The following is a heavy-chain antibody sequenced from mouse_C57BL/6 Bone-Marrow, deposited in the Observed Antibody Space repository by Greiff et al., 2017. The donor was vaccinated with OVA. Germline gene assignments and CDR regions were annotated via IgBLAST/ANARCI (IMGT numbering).Heavy chain of an antibody. CDR1: GYTFTSYW. D-gene: IGHD6-1*01. CDR2: IYPGSGST. Sequence: QVQLQQPGAELVKPGASVTMSCKASGYTFTSYWITWVKQRPGQGLEWIGDIYPGSGSTNYNEKFKSKATLTVDTSSRTAYMQLSSLTADDSAVYYCARRQPDYWGQGTTLTVSS. J-gene: IGHJ2*01. V-gene: IGHV1-55*01. CDR3: ARRQPDY.